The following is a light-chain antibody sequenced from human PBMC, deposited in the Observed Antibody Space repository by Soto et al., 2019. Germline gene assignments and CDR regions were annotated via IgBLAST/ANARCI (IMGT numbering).Light chain of an antibody. CDR1: SGDIGSYNR. V-gene: IGLV2-14*01. Sequence: QCVHTQPAAVSGSPGKSIAISCTGTSGDIGSYNRVSWYQQHPGKAPKLIIYEVTDRPSGVSNRFSGSKSGNTASLTISGLQAEDEAEYYCSSYTNINTRACVFGTGTKVTVL. CDR2: EVT. J-gene: IGLJ1*01. CDR3: SSYTNINTRACV.